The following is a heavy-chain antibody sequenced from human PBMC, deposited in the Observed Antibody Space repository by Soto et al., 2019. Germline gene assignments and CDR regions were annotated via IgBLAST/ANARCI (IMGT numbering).Heavy chain of an antibody. CDR2: IYYSGST. Sequence: SETRSLTVTVSDCPITSYYWSWIRQPPGKGLEWIGYIYYSGSTNYKPSLKSRVTISVDTSKNQFSLKLSSVTAADTGVYYWASVRQLGFDYWGQGTLVTVSS. D-gene: IGHD6-13*01. CDR1: DCPITSYY. J-gene: IGHJ4*02. CDR3: ASVRQLGFDY. V-gene: IGHV4-59*01.